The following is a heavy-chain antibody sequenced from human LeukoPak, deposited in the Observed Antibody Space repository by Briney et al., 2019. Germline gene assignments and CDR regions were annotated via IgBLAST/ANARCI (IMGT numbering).Heavy chain of an antibody. D-gene: IGHD3-10*01. CDR3: ARGPGSGSYYGY. CDR2: INHSGST. Sequence: SETLSLTCAVYGGSFSGYYCSWIRQPPGKGLEWIGEINHSGSTNYNPSLKSRVTISVDTSKNQFSLKLSSVTAADTAVYYCARGPGSGSYYGYWGQGTLVTASS. V-gene: IGHV4-34*01. J-gene: IGHJ4*02. CDR1: GGSFSGYY.